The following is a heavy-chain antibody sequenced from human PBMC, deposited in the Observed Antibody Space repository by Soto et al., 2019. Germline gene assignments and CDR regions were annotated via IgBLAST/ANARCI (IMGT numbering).Heavy chain of an antibody. J-gene: IGHJ4*02. CDR2: ISHDGTKK. Sequence: PGGSLRLSCAASGFTFSSYGMHWVRQAPGKGLEWMAVISHDGTKKYYVDSVKGRFTISRDNSKNTLYLQMNSLRAEDTVLYSCAKGSDTSGYYQLDYWGQGTLVTVSS. V-gene: IGHV3-30*18. CDR3: AKGSDTSGYYQLDY. CDR1: GFTFSSYG. D-gene: IGHD3-22*01.